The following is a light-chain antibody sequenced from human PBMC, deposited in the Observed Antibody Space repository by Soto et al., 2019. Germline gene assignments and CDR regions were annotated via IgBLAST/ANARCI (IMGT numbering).Light chain of an antibody. J-gene: IGLJ3*02. CDR1: SSDIGSYNL. V-gene: IGLV2-23*02. CDR3: CSYAGSSTLL. CDR2: AVS. Sequence: QSALTQPASVSGSPGQSITVSCTGTSSDIGSYNLVSWYQHHPGKAPKLMIYAVSKRPSGVSSRFSGSKSGNTASLTISGLQAEDAADYCCCSYAGSSTLLFGGGTKLTVL.